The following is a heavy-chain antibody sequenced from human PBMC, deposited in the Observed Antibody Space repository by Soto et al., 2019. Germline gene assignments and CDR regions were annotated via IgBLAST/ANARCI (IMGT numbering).Heavy chain of an antibody. V-gene: IGHV1-24*01. D-gene: IGHD3-22*01. CDR2: FDPEDGET. CDR1: GDTLTELS. J-gene: IGHJ3*02. CDR3: ATGYDSSGSMLGNAFDI. Sequence: GASVKVSCEVSGDTLTELSMHWVRQAPGKGLEWMGGFDPEDGETIYAQKFQGRVTMTEDTSTDTAYMELSSLRSEDTAVYYCATGYDSSGSMLGNAFDIWGQGTMVTVSS.